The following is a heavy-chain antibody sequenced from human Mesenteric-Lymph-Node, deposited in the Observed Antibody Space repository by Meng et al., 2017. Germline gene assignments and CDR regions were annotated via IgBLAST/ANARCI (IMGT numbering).Heavy chain of an antibody. Sequence: SETLSLTCAVYGGSFSGYYWSWIRQPPGKGLEWIGEINHSGSTNYNPSLKSRVTISVDTSKNQFSLKLSSVTAADTAVYYCARDTHYYGSGSYVVWFDPWGQGTLVTVSS. CDR2: INHSGST. CDR3: ARDTHYYGSGSYVVWFDP. J-gene: IGHJ5*02. V-gene: IGHV4-34*01. CDR1: GGSFSGYY. D-gene: IGHD3-10*01.